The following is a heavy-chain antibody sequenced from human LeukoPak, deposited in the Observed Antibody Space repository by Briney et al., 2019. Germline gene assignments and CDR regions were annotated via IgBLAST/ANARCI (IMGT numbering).Heavy chain of an antibody. J-gene: IGHJ4*02. CDR3: AKAVPRYYYDSSGYYYAY. V-gene: IGHV3-23*01. D-gene: IGHD3-22*01. CDR1: GFTFSSYA. Sequence: GGSLRLSCAASGFTFSSYAMSWVRQAPGRGLEWVSAISGSGGSTYYADSVKGRFTISRDNSKNTLYLQMNSLRAEDTAVYYCAKAVPRYYYDSSGYYYAYWGQGTLVTVSS. CDR2: ISGSGGST.